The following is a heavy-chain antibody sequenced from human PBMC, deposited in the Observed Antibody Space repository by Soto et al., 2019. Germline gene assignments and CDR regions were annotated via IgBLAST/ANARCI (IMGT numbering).Heavy chain of an antibody. J-gene: IGHJ4*02. Sequence: GGSLRLSCAASGFTFSNAWMSWVRQAPGKGLEWVGRIKSKTDGGTTDYAAPVKGRFTISRDDSKNTLYLQMNSLKTEDTAVYYCPTEHIVVVTAIPAVWGQGTLVTVSS. CDR2: IKSKTDGGTT. CDR3: PTEHIVVVTAIPAV. D-gene: IGHD2-21*02. CDR1: GFTFSNAW. V-gene: IGHV3-15*01.